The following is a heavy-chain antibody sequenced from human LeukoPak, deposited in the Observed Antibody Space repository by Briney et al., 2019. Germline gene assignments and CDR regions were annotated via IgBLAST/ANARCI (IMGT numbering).Heavy chain of an antibody. Sequence: SVKVSCKASGGTFSSYAISWVRQAPGQGLEWMGGIIPIFGTANYAQKFQGRVTITADESTSTAYMELSSLRSEDTAVYYCAGGLAEGSSWYRDYWGQGTLVTVSS. V-gene: IGHV1-69*01. CDR3: AGGLAEGSSWYRDY. CDR2: IIPIFGTA. CDR1: GGTFSSYA. D-gene: IGHD6-13*01. J-gene: IGHJ4*02.